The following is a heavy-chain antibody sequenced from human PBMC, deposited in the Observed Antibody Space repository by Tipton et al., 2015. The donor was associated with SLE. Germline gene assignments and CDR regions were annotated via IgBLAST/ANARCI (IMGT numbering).Heavy chain of an antibody. CDR3: ARDRAFYYGSGPDAFDI. D-gene: IGHD3-10*01. CDR2: IYYSGST. J-gene: IGHJ3*02. CDR1: GGSISSGDYY. Sequence: TLSLTCTVSGGSISSGDYYWSWIRQPPGKGLEWIGYIYYSGSTNYNPSLKSRVTISVDTSKNQFSLKLSSVTAADTAVYYCARDRAFYYGSGPDAFDIWGQGTMVTVSS. V-gene: IGHV4-61*08.